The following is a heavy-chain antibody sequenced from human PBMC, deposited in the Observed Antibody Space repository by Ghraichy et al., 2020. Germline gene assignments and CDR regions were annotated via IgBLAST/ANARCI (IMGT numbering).Heavy chain of an antibody. J-gene: IGHJ6*02. D-gene: IGHD1-26*01. CDR3: ASEVGATGYYYGMDV. Sequence: SETLSLTCAVYGGSFSGYYWSWIRQPPGKGLEWIGEINHSGSTNYNPSLKSRVTISVDTSKNQFSLKLSSVTAADTAVYYCASEVGATGYYYGMDVWGQGTTVTVSS. CDR1: GGSFSGYY. V-gene: IGHV4-34*01. CDR2: INHSGST.